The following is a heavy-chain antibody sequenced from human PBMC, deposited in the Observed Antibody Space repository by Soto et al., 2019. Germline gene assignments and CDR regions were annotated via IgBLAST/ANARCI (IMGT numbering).Heavy chain of an antibody. CDR1: GYSFTGNS. V-gene: IGHV1-2*02. CDR2: INANNGGT. Sequence: ASVNVSCKASGYSFTGNSMHWVRQAPGEGLEWMGWINANNGGTNYAQRLQGRVTMTRDTSTSTAYMELRSLRSDDTAVYYCARERVFDYGDYVPFDYWGQGTLVTVSS. D-gene: IGHD4-17*01. CDR3: ARERVFDYGDYVPFDY. J-gene: IGHJ4*01.